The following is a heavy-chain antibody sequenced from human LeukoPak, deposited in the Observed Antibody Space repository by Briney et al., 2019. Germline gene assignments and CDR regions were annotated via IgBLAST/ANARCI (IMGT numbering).Heavy chain of an antibody. V-gene: IGHV4-4*07. J-gene: IGHJ4*02. Sequence: SETLSLTCTVPGGSLSGYYWGWIRQPAGKGLEWIGRIYTSGSNNYNPSLESRVTMSVDTSKNQFSLTLSSVTAADTAFYYCARGGQEELPHYFDYWGQGTLVTVSS. CDR3: ARGGQEELPHYFDY. CDR1: GGSLSGYY. D-gene: IGHD1-26*01. CDR2: IYTSGSN.